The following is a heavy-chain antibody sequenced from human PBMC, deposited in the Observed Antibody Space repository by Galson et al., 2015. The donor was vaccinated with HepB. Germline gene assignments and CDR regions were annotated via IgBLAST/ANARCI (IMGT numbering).Heavy chain of an antibody. Sequence: SLRLSCADSQLVLGDYWMSWVRQAPGKGLEWVACINQDGSEKSYVDSVKGRFTISRDNARNSLFLQMNTLRVEDTAVYYCARDARHRPILFDPWGQGTLVTVSS. J-gene: IGHJ5*02. CDR3: ARDARHRPILFDP. V-gene: IGHV3-7*03. CDR1: QLVLGDYW. D-gene: IGHD3-3*01. CDR2: INQDGSEK.